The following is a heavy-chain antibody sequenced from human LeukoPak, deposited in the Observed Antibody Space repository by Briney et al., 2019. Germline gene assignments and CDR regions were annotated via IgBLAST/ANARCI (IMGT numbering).Heavy chain of an antibody. J-gene: IGHJ4*02. V-gene: IGHV3-33*06. Sequence: GGSLRLSCAASGFTFSSYGMHWVRQAPGKGLEWVAVIWYDGSNKYYADSVKGRFTISRDNSKNTLYLQMNSLRAEDTAVYYCAKSRVYGSGSYPSHYWGQGPWSPSPQ. CDR1: GFTFSSYG. CDR2: IWYDGSNK. D-gene: IGHD3-10*01. CDR3: AKSRVYGSGSYPSHY.